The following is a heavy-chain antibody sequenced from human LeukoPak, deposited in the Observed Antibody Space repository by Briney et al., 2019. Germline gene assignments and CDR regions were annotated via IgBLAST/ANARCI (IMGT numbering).Heavy chain of an antibody. V-gene: IGHV1-24*01. CDR1: GYTLTELS. CDR2: FDPEDGET. D-gene: IGHD3-22*01. J-gene: IGHJ6*02. Sequence: ASVKVSCKVSGYTLTELSMHWVRQAPGKGLEWMGGFDPEDGETIYAQEFQGRVTMTEDTSTDTAYMELSSLRSEDTAVYYCASGPAYYYDSSGYRNYYYGMDVWGQGTTVTVSS. CDR3: ASGPAYYYDSSGYRNYYYGMDV.